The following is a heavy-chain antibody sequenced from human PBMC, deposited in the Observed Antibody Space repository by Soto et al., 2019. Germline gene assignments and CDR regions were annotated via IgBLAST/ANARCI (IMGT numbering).Heavy chain of an antibody. CDR3: TGEVASGY. CDR2: IARDGGTK. J-gene: IGHJ4*02. Sequence: QVQLEESGGGVVQPGRSLRLSCAVSGFTVSTYGMHWVRQAPGKGLEWVAVIARDGGTKYYADSVKGRFTISRDNSRNTLFLEMNSLRSDDMAVYYCTGEVASGYWGQGTLVTVSS. V-gene: IGHV3-30*03. CDR1: GFTVSTYG. D-gene: IGHD2-8*02.